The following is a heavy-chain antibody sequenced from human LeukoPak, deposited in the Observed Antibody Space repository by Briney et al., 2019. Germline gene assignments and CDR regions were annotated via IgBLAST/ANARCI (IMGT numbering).Heavy chain of an antibody. CDR2: MSHNSRYI. D-gene: IGHD2-15*01. CDR1: GFTFSSYA. CDR3: ARDERRPDCSGGSCYPLDY. Sequence: PGGSLRLSCAASGFTFSSYAMNWVRQAPGKGLEWVSSMSHNSRYIYYTDSVKGRFTISRDNAKNSLYLQMNSLRAEDTAVYYCARDERRPDCSGGSCYPLDYWGQGGLVTVSS. V-gene: IGHV3-21*01. J-gene: IGHJ4*02.